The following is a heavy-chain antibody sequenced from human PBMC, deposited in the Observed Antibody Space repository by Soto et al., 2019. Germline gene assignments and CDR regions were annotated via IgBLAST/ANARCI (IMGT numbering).Heavy chain of an antibody. D-gene: IGHD3-10*01. CDR1: GFTFSSYA. J-gene: IGHJ5*02. CDR3: AKARGYIGGWFDP. Sequence: GGSLRLSCAASGFTFSSYAMSWVRQAPGKGLEWVSAISGSGGSTYYADSVKGRFTISRDNSKNTLYRQMTSLRAEETAVYYCAKARGYIGGWFDPWGQGTLVTVSS. V-gene: IGHV3-23*01. CDR2: ISGSGGST.